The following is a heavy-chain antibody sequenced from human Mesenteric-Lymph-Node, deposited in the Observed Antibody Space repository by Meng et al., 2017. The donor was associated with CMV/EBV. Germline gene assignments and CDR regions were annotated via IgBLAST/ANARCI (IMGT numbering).Heavy chain of an antibody. D-gene: IGHD4-23*01. V-gene: IGHV4-34*01. CDR3: ARHQRWLKSEGGFNY. Sequence: QGQPQEWGAGLLKPSEPPSLTCGVYGGSFSGYYWSWIRQPPGKGLEWIGEINHSGSTNYNPSLKSRVTISVDTSKNQFSLKLSSVTAADTAVYYCARHQRWLKSEGGFNYWGQGTLVTVSS. J-gene: IGHJ4*02. CDR1: GGSFSGYY. CDR2: INHSGST.